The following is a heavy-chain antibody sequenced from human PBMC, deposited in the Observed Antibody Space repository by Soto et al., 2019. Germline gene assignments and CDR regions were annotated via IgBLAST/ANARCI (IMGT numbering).Heavy chain of an antibody. CDR3: ANGSGSGYGTPADS. J-gene: IGHJ4*02. CDR1: GFTLSNHA. D-gene: IGHD1-1*01. Sequence: EVQLLESGGGLVQPGGSLRLSCAASGFTLSNHAMSWVRQAPGKGLEWVSTLSGSGAGKYYADAVKGRFTISRDTSQNTLYLQMNSLRAEDTAVYYCANGSGSGYGTPADSWGQGTLVTVSS. CDR2: LSGSGAGK. V-gene: IGHV3-23*01.